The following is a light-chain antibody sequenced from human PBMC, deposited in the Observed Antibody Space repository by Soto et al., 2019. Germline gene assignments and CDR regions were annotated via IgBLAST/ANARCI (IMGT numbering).Light chain of an antibody. V-gene: IGKV1-39*01. CDR1: QSISSY. CDR3: QQSYSTPVA. CDR2: AAS. Sequence: DIQMTQSPSSLSASVGDRVTITCRASQSISSYLNWYQQKLGKAPKLLIYAASSLQSGVPSRFSGSGSGTDLTLTISSLRPEDFATYYCQQSYSTPVALGQGTKVEIK. J-gene: IGKJ1*01.